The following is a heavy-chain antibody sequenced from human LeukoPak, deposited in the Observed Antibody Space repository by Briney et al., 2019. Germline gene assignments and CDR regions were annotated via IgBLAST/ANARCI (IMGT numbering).Heavy chain of an antibody. CDR2: ISSSSSYI. CDR1: GFTLSSYS. Sequence: GGSLRLSCAASGFTLSSYSMNWVRQAPGKGLEWVSSISSSSSYIYYADSVKGRFTISRDNAKNSLYLQMNSLRAEDTAVYYCARVEVMVRGVGGFDYWGQGTLVTVSS. D-gene: IGHD3-10*01. J-gene: IGHJ4*02. V-gene: IGHV3-21*01. CDR3: ARVEVMVRGVGGFDY.